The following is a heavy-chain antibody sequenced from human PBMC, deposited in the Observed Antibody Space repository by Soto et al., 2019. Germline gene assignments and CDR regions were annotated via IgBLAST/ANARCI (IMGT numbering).Heavy chain of an antibody. V-gene: IGHV1-18*04. CDR2: ISAYNGNT. D-gene: IGHD2-2*01. J-gene: IGHJ6*02. CDR1: GYTFTSYG. CDR3: ARERSVGYCITTTCPKPFYYYAMDV. Sequence: ASVKVSCKASGYTFTSYGISWVRQAPGQGLEWMGWISAYNGNTNYAQKFQGRVIITADESTRTVSMELNSLRSDDTAVYYCARERSVGYCITTTCPKPFYYYAMDVWGQGTTVTVSS.